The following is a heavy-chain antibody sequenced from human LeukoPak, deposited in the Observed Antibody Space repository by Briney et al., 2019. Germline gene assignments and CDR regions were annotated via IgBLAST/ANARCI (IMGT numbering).Heavy chain of an antibody. CDR3: ARDWDPVRGVILDYYYGMDV. Sequence: PGGALRLSCAASGFTFDDYAMHWVRQAPGNGLEWVSGISWNSGSIGYADSVKGRFTISRDNSKNTLYLQMNSLRAEDTAVYYCARDWDPVRGVILDYYYGMDVWGQGTTVTVSS. J-gene: IGHJ6*02. V-gene: IGHV3-9*01. CDR2: ISWNSGSI. D-gene: IGHD3-10*01. CDR1: GFTFDDYA.